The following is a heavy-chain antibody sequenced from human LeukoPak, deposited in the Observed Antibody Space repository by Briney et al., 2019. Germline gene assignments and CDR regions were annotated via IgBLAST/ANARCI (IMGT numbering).Heavy chain of an antibody. D-gene: IGHD3-22*01. CDR1: GFTFSNFW. J-gene: IGHJ4*02. CDR2: ISSSSSYI. CDR3: AREALYYYEGHYYFDY. V-gene: IGHV3-21*01. Sequence: GESLRLSCTASGFTFSNFWMGWVRQAPGQGLEWVSSISSSSSYIYYADSVKGRFTISRDNAKNSLYLQMNSLRAEDTAVYYCAREALYYYEGHYYFDYWGQGTLVTVSS.